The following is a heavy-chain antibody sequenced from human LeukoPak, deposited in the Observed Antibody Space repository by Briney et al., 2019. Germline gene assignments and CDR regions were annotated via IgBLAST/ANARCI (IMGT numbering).Heavy chain of an antibody. CDR2: IYYSWCT. CDR1: GGSISSYY. Sequence: QPSETLSLTCTVSGGSISSYYWSWIREPPGKGLEWIGYIYYSWCTNYNPSLKGRVPLPLDKSKNQFSLKLNSVTAADTAVYYCARDDYDILTGYYANFAYWGQGTLVTVSS. J-gene: IGHJ4*02. CDR3: ARDDYDILTGYYANFAY. D-gene: IGHD3-9*01. V-gene: IGHV4-59*01.